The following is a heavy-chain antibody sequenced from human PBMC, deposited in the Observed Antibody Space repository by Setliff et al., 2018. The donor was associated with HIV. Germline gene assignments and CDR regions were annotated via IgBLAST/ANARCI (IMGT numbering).Heavy chain of an antibody. V-gene: IGHV5-51*01. D-gene: IGHD2-21*02. Sequence: PGESLKISCKGSAYTFTSYWIGWVRQMPGKGLEWMGIIYPGDSDTRYSPSFHGQVTISADKSISTAYLRWSSLKASDTAMYYCATSDFGGNSGHFQHWGQGTLVTVSS. J-gene: IGHJ1*01. CDR2: IYPGDSDT. CDR3: ATSDFGGNSGHFQH. CDR1: AYTFTSYW.